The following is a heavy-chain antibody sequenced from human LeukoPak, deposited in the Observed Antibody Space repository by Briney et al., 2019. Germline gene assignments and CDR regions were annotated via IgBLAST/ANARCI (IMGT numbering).Heavy chain of an antibody. V-gene: IGHV4-31*03. Sequence: SETLSRTCTVSGGSISSGGYYWSWIGQHPGKGLEWIGYIYYSGSTYYNPSLKSRVTISVDTSKNQFSLKLSSVTAADTAVYYCARGVATPLNDWGQGTLVTVSS. D-gene: IGHD5-12*01. J-gene: IGHJ4*02. CDR3: ARGVATPLND. CDR1: GGSISSGGYY. CDR2: IYYSGST.